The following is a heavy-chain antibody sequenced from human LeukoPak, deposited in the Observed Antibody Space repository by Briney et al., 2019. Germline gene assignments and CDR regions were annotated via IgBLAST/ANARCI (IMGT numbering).Heavy chain of an antibody. CDR2: IYYSGST. D-gene: IGHD1-26*01. Sequence: SETLSLTCTVSGGSISSSNFYWGWIRQPPGKGLEWIGSIYYSGSTYYNPSLKSRVTISVDTSKNQFSLKLSSVTAADTAVYYCARHASGGSYLGSHYWGQGTLVTVSS. J-gene: IGHJ4*02. CDR3: ARHASGGSYLGSHY. V-gene: IGHV4-39*01. CDR1: GGSISSSNFY.